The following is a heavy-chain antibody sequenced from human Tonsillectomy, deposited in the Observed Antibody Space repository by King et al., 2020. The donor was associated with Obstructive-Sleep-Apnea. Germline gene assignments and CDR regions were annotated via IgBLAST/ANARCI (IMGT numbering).Heavy chain of an antibody. D-gene: IGHD3-16*02. J-gene: IGHJ4*02. CDR3: ARASGIVSYYLDY. Sequence: HVQLQQWGAGLLKPSETLSLTCAVYGASFSGHYWNWIRQPPGKGLEWIGEINHSGSTNYNPSLKSRVTISVDTSKNQFSLELSSVTAADTAVYFCARASGIVSYYLDYWGQGTLVTVSS. CDR1: GASFSGHY. CDR2: INHSGST. V-gene: IGHV4-34*01.